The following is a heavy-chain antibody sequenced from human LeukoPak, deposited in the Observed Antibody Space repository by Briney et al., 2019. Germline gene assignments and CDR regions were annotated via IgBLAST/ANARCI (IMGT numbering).Heavy chain of an antibody. CDR1: GFTFSSYA. V-gene: IGHV3-30*04. CDR3: ARDIGGGGYYDFWSGLRYFDY. D-gene: IGHD3-3*01. J-gene: IGHJ4*02. CDR2: ISYDGSNK. Sequence: GGSLRLSCAASGFTFSSYAMHWVRQAPGKGLEWVAVISYDGSNKYYADSVKGRFTISRDNSKNTLYLQMNSLRAEDTAVYYCARDIGGGGYYDFWSGLRYFDYWGQGTLVTVSS.